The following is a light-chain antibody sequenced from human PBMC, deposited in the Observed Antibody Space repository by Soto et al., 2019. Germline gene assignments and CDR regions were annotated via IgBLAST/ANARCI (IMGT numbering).Light chain of an antibody. V-gene: IGKV1D-16*01. J-gene: IGKJ4*01. CDR3: QQYHRYPPT. Sequence: DIQMTQSPSSLSASVGDRVTITCRASQDISSWLAWYQQEPEKAPKSLTYAASSLQSGVPSRFSGSGSGTDFTLTISSLQPEDFATYYCQQYHRYPPTFGGGTKVEIK. CDR2: AAS. CDR1: QDISSW.